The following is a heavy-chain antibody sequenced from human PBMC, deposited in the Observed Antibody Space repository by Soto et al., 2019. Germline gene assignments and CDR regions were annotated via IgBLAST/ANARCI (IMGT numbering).Heavy chain of an antibody. CDR2: ISGSGVTT. V-gene: IGHV3-23*01. CDR1: KFSFSEYT. J-gene: IGHJ4*02. D-gene: IGHD2-8*01. CDR3: ARLMLYAPDY. Sequence: VDLLESGGGLVQPGGSLRLSCVASKFSFSEYTMSWVRQGPGKGLEWVSRISGSGVTTYYAASVKGRFTISRDNSKRTLFLQMDSLGADDTAVYDCARLMLYAPDYWGQGTLVTVSP.